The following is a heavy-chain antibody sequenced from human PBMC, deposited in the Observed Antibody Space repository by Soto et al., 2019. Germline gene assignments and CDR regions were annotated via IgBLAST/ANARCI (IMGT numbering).Heavy chain of an antibody. Sequence: PGGSLRLSCAASGFTFSSYGMHWVRLATEQGLECVSAIGTAGDTYYPGSVKGRFTSSRENAKNSLYLQMNSLRAGDTAVYYCARGLLRFLEGAMDVWGQGTTVTVSS. D-gene: IGHD3-3*01. CDR3: ARGLLRFLEGAMDV. V-gene: IGHV3-13*01. J-gene: IGHJ6*02. CDR1: GFTFSSYG. CDR2: IGTAGDT.